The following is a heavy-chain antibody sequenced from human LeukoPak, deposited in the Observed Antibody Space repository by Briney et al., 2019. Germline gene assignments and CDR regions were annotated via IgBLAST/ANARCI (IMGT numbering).Heavy chain of an antibody. V-gene: IGHV1-8*01. CDR1: GYTFTIYD. D-gene: IGHD1-1*01. CDR3: ARKAGKYNGFDP. J-gene: IGHJ5*01. Sequence: ASVKVSCKASGYTFTIYDINWVRQATGQGLEWMGCMNPNSCNTGYAQKFQGRVTMTRNTSISTAYMELSSLRSEDTAVYYCARKAGKYNGFDPWGQGTLVTVSS. CDR2: MNPNSCNT.